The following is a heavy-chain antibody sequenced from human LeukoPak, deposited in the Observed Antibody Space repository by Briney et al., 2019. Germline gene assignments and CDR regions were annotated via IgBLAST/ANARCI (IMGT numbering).Heavy chain of an antibody. V-gene: IGHV1-24*01. Sequence: ASVKVSCKVSGYTLTESSMHWVRQAPGKGLERMGGFDPEDGETIYAQKFQGRVTMTEDTSTDTAYMELSSLRSEDTAVYYCATDRTYYYGSGSYHWFDPWGQGTLVTVSS. CDR2: FDPEDGET. CDR1: GYTLTESS. CDR3: ATDRTYYYGSGSYHWFDP. J-gene: IGHJ5*02. D-gene: IGHD3-10*01.